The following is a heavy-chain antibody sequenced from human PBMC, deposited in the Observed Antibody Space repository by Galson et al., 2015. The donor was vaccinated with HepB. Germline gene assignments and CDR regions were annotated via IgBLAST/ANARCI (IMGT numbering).Heavy chain of an antibody. Sequence: LRLSCAASGFTFSGSAMHWVRQASGKGLEWVGRIRSKANSYATAYAASVKGRFTISRDDSKNTAYLRMNSLKTEDTAVYYCTSSSMVQGWDWGQGTLVTVSS. CDR1: GFTFSGSA. CDR2: IRSKANSYAT. J-gene: IGHJ4*02. V-gene: IGHV3-73*01. CDR3: TSSSMVQGWD. D-gene: IGHD3-10*01.